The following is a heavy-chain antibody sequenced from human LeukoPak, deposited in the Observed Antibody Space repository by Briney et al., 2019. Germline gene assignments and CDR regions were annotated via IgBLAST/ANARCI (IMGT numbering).Heavy chain of an antibody. CDR3: VRDVEVAGIDY. Sequence: GGSLRLSCAASGFTFSRFWMHCVRQAPGKGLVWVSRINSDGSRTSYADSVKGRFTIPRDNAKNTVYLQMNSLRVEDTAVYYCVRDVEVAGIDYWGQGTPVTVSS. CDR1: GFTFSRFW. D-gene: IGHD2-15*01. CDR2: INSDGSRT. V-gene: IGHV3-74*01. J-gene: IGHJ4*02.